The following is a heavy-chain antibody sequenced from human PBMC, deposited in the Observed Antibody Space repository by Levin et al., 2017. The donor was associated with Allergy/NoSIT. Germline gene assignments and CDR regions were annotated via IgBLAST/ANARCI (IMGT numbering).Heavy chain of an antibody. J-gene: IGHJ2*01. Sequence: SETLSLTCAVYGGSFSGYYWSWIRQPPGKGLEWIGEINHSGSTDHNPSLKSRATISVDTSKNQFSLKLSFVTAAATAVYYCARKGEITGEGYWYFDFWGRGSLVTVSS. CDR2: INHSGST. CDR3: ARKGEITGEGYWYFDF. V-gene: IGHV4-34*04. CDR1: GGSFSGYY. D-gene: IGHD1-14*01.